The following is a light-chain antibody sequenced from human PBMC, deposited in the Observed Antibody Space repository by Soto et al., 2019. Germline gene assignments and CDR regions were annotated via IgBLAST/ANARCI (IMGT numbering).Light chain of an antibody. J-gene: IGLJ3*02. CDR2: EGT. Sequence: QSVLTQPASVSGSPGQSITVSCTGTSSDVGAYNLVSWYQQHQGKAPRLIIYEGTKRPSGISDRFSGSKSDNTSSLTISGLRAEDEAHYHFCSYAGSLTFVFSGGTKLTVL. CDR3: CSYAGSLTFV. V-gene: IGLV2-23*01. CDR1: SSDVGAYNL.